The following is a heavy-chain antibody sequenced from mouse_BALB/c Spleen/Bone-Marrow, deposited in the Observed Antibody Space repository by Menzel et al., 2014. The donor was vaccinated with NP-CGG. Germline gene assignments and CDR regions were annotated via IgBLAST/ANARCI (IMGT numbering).Heavy chain of an antibody. V-gene: IGHV4-1*02. CDR1: GFDFSRYW. D-gene: IGHD1-1*01. Sequence: EVKLMESGGGLVQPGGSLKLSCAVSGFDFSRYWMSWVRQAPGKGLEWIGEINPESSTINYTPSLKDKFIISRDNAKNTLYLQVSKVRSEDTALYYCARLGYYGMMAFWGQGTSVTVSS. J-gene: IGHJ4*01. CDR3: ARLGYYGMMAF. CDR2: INPESSTI.